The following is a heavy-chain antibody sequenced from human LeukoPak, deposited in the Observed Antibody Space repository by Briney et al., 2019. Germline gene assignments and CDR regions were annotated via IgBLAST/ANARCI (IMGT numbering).Heavy chain of an antibody. CDR1: GGSISSSSYY. CDR2: IYYSGST. V-gene: IGHV4-39*07. J-gene: IGHJ3*02. CDR3: ARDWKLRGRALDI. Sequence: SETLSLTCTVSGGSISSSSYYWGWIRQPPGKGLEWIGSIYYSGSTYYNPSLKSRVTISVDTSKNQFSLKLSSVTAADTAVYYCARDWKLRGRALDIWGQGTMVTVSS. D-gene: IGHD4-17*01.